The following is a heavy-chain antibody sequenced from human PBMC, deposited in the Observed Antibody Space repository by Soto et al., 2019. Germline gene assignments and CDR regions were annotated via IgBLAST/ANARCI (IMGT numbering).Heavy chain of an antibody. CDR1: NGSISGFY. Sequence: PSETLSLTCSVSNGSISGFYWTWIRQPPGKILEWIGYIHYSGRTDYNPSLTSRATMPVDTSKNPFSLNLKSITAADTAVYYCVRVGVGIGNHFDSWGRGTLVTVSS. V-gene: IGHV4-59*12. CDR2: IHYSGRT. J-gene: IGHJ4*02. CDR3: VRVGVGIGNHFDS. D-gene: IGHD1-26*01.